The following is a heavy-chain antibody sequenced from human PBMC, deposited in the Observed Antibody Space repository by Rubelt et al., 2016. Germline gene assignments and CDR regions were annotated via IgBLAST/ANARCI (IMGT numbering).Heavy chain of an antibody. V-gene: IGHV3-30*04. CDR2: ISYDGSNK. J-gene: IGHJ4*02. CDR3: ARLGHSSSSDY. CDR1: GFTFSSYA. D-gene: IGHD6-6*01. Sequence: SGFTFSSYAMHWVRQAPGKGLEWVAVISYDGSNKYYADSVKGRFTISRDNSKNTLYLQMNSLRAEDTAVYYCARLGHSSSSDYWGQGTLVTVSS.